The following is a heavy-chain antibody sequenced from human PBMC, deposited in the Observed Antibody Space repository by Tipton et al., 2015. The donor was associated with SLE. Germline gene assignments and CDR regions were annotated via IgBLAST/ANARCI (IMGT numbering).Heavy chain of an antibody. V-gene: IGHV4-59*12. J-gene: IGHJ6*03. Sequence: TLSLTCSVSGGSINAYYWSWIRQPPGKGLEWIGYIYHSGSTYYNPSLKSRVTISVDTSKNQFSLKLSSVTAADTAVYYCARATSIAARLYYYYYYMDVWGKGTTVTVSS. CDR1: GGSINAYY. CDR3: ARATSIAARLYYYYYYMDV. D-gene: IGHD6-6*01. CDR2: IYHSGST.